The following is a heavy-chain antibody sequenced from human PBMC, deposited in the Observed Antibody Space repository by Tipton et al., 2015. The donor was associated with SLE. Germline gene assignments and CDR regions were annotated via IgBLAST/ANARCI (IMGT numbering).Heavy chain of an antibody. CDR1: GGSISSYY. Sequence: TLSLTCTVSGGSISSYYWSWIRQSPGKGLEWIGYIYYSGSTNYNPSLKSRVTISVDTSKNQFSLKLSSVTAADTAVYYCARIVDIVATIFDYWGQGTLVTVSS. J-gene: IGHJ4*02. V-gene: IGHV4-59*08. D-gene: IGHD5-12*01. CDR3: ARIVDIVATIFDY. CDR2: IYYSGST.